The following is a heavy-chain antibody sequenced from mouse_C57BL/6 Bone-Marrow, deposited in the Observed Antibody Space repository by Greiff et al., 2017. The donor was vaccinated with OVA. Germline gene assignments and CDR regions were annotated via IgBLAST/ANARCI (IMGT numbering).Heavy chain of an antibody. CDR2: ISDGGSYT. Sequence: EVKLVESGGGLVKPGGSLKLSCAASGFTFSNYAMSWVRQTPEKRLEWVATISDGGSYTYYPDNVKGRFTISRDNAKNNLYLQMSHLKSEDTAMYYCARVAQTANYFDYWGQGTTLTVSS. J-gene: IGHJ2*01. V-gene: IGHV5-4*03. D-gene: IGHD6-1*02. CDR3: ARVAQTANYFDY. CDR1: GFTFSNYA.